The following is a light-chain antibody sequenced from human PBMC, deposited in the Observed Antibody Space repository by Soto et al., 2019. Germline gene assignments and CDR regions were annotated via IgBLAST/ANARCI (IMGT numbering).Light chain of an antibody. V-gene: IGLV1-44*01. CDR3: AAWDDSLKAYF. CDR2: SVN. Sequence: QSVLTQPPSASGTPGQRVAISCSGSSSNIGKNTVNWYQQVPGTAPKLLIYSVNQRPSGVPDRLSGSKSGTSASLAIRGLXSEDEADYYCAAWDDSLKAYFFGTGTKVTVL. J-gene: IGLJ1*01. CDR1: SSNIGKNT.